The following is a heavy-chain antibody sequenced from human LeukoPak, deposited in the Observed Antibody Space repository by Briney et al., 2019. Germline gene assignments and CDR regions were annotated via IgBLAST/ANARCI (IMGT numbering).Heavy chain of an antibody. V-gene: IGHV1-69*05. CDR1: GGTFISYA. CDR3: ARVAVAQGAPDY. Sequence: SXXVSCKASGGTFISYAISWVRQAPGQGLEWMGRIIPIFGTANYAQKFQGRVTITTDESTSSAYMELSSLRSEDTAVYYCARVAVAQGAPDYWGQGTLVTVSS. J-gene: IGHJ4*02. CDR2: IIPIFGTA. D-gene: IGHD6-19*01.